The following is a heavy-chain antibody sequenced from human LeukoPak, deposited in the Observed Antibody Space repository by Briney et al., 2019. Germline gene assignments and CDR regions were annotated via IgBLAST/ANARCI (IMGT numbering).Heavy chain of an antibody. CDR2: VYYTGSI. Sequence: SETLSLTCTVSGASISSSGSYWPWIRQHPGKGLEWIAYVYYTGSIYYNPSLKSRVTMSVDTSKNQFSLKLNSVTAADTAVYYCARERSVGLGTSYYHYGVDVWGQGTSVTVSS. J-gene: IGHJ6*02. CDR1: GASISSSGSY. V-gene: IGHV4-31*03. D-gene: IGHD1-7*01. CDR3: ARERSVGLGTSYYHYGVDV.